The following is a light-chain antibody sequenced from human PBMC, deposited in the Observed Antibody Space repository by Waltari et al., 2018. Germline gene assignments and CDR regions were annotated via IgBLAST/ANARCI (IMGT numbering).Light chain of an antibody. V-gene: IGKV3-15*01. CDR2: GAS. J-gene: IGKJ1*01. CDR1: QRVITN. CDR3: QQYHNWPRV. Sequence: EIVMTQSPATLSVSPGERATLPCKASQRVITNLAWYQQKPGQPPRLLIYGASARATGIPDRFSGSGFGTEFTLAISSLQSEDSAIYYCQQYHNWPRVFGQGTKVEIK.